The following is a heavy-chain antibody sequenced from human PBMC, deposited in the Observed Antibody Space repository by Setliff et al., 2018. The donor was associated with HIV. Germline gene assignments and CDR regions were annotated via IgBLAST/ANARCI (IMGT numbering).Heavy chain of an antibody. V-gene: IGHV4-39*07. CDR1: GGFLSRSTYY. CDR2: INHSGST. CDR3: ARAADYHDSSGYWAPPRYFDY. J-gene: IGHJ4*02. D-gene: IGHD3-22*01. Sequence: PSETLSLTCTVSGGFLSRSTYYWGWIRQPPGKGLEWIGEINHSGSTNYNPSLKSRVSISVDTSKKQFSLKLSSVSAADTAVYYCARAADYHDSSGYWAPPRYFDYWGQGTLVTVSS.